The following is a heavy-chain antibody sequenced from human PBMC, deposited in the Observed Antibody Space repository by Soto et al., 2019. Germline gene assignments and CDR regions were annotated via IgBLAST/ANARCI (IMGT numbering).Heavy chain of an antibody. V-gene: IGHV1-3*01. CDR3: ARGSCSSTSCKYYFDY. CDR1: GYPFTSYA. J-gene: IGHJ4*01. D-gene: IGHD2-2*01. Sequence: GSVKVSSKACGYPFTSYAIHLVRQAPGQSPEWMGWINAGNGDTKYSHNFQGRVTITRDTSASTAYMELSSLRSEDTAVYHCARGSCSSTSCKYYFDYWGQGTMVTVSS. CDR2: INAGNGDT.